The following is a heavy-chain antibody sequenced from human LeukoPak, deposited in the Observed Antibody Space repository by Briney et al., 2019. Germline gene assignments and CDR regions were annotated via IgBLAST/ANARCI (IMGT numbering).Heavy chain of an antibody. CDR2: ITSNGRYI. CDR3: GRDDGGKINDAFDI. D-gene: IGHD4-23*01. CDR1: GFTFSDYT. V-gene: IGHV3-21*01. Sequence: GGSLRLSCAASGFTFSDYTLNWVRQAPGKGLEWVSSITSNGRYIFYADSVKGRFTISRDNAKNSLYLQMNSLRAEDTAVYYCGRDDGGKINDAFDIWGQGTLVTVS. J-gene: IGHJ3*02.